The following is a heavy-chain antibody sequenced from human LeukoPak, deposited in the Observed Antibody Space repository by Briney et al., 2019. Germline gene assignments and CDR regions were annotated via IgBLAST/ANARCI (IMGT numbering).Heavy chain of an antibody. Sequence: SETLSLTCTVSGGSISSYYWSWIRQPPGKGLEWIGYIYYSGSTTYNPSLKSRVTISVDTSKNQFSLKLSSVTAADTAVYYCARVSHMGYFDYWGQGTLVTVSS. CDR2: IYYSGST. J-gene: IGHJ4*02. CDR3: ARVSHMGYFDY. CDR1: GGSISSYY. D-gene: IGHD2-21*01. V-gene: IGHV4-59*01.